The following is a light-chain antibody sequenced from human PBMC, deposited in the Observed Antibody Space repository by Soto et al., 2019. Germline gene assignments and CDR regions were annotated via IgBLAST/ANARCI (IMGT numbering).Light chain of an antibody. J-gene: IGKJ4*01. V-gene: IGKV3D-20*02. CDR2: GAS. CDR1: QSFSSSY. Sequence: EIVLTQSPGTLSLSPGERATLSCRASQSFSSSYLAWYQHKPGQAPRLLIYGASTRATGIPARFSGSGSGTDFTLTISSLEPEDFAVYYCQQHADWPLTFGGGTKVDIK. CDR3: QQHADWPLT.